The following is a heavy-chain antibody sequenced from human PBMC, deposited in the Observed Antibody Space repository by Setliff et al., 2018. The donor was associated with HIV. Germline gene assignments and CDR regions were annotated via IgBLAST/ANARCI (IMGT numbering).Heavy chain of an antibody. V-gene: IGHV3-66*02. CDR3: ARQAYSINMVRGIVSPHFYYYMDA. J-gene: IGHJ6*03. D-gene: IGHD3-10*01. Sequence: GGSLRLSCALSGFSVGTNYMSWVRQAPGKGLEWVSVLYSGGATDYADSVKGRFTISRDNSKNTLYLQMNGLSAEDTAVYYCARQAYSINMVRGIVSPHFYYYMDAWGKGTTVTVSS. CDR2: LYSGGAT. CDR1: GFSVGTNY.